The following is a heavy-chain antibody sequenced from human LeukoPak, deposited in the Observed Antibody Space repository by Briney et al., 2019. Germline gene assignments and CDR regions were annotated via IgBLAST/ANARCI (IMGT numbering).Heavy chain of an antibody. CDR2: INSDASST. CDR1: GFTFSSYW. D-gene: IGHD3-10*01. CDR3: ARVGYYFGSGSLIQYYFDY. J-gene: IGHJ4*02. V-gene: IGHV3-74*01. Sequence: GGSLRLSCAASGFTFSSYWMHWVRQAPGKGLVWVSHINSDASSTSYADSVKGRFTISRDNAKNTLYLQMNSQRAEDTAMYYCARVGYYFGSGSLIQYYFDYWGQGTLVTVSS.